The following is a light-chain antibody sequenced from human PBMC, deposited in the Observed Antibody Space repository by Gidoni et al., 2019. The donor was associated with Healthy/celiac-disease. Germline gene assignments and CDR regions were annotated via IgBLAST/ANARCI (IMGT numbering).Light chain of an antibody. J-gene: IGKJ1*01. CDR3: QQSYSTPPWT. V-gene: IGKV1-39*01. CDR2: AAS. Sequence: DIQMTQSPSSLSASVGDRVTITCRASQSISSYLNWYQQKPGKAPKLLIYAASSLQSGVPSRFSGSGSGTDFTLTISSLQPEDFATYYCQQSYSTPPWTFXXXTKVEN. CDR1: QSISSY.